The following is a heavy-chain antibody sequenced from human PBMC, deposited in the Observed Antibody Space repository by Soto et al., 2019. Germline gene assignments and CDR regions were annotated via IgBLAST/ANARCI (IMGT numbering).Heavy chain of an antibody. CDR2: ISYDGGDK. CDR1: GFTFTSYG. Sequence: GGSLRLSCGASGFTFTSYGMHWVRQAPGKGLEWVAVISYDGGDKYYADSVKGRFTISRDNSKNTLYLQMNSLRAEDTAMYYCAKASGYCSSSTCSRLIYYYYGMDVWGQGTTVTVSS. D-gene: IGHD2-2*01. CDR3: AKASGYCSSSTCSRLIYYYYGMDV. J-gene: IGHJ6*02. V-gene: IGHV3-30*18.